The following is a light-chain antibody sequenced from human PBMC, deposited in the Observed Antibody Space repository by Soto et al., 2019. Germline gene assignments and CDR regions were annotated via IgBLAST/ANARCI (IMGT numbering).Light chain of an antibody. J-gene: IGKJ1*01. CDR1: QTVSNNY. CDR2: GTS. Sequence: EAVWAQCPGSLSLSLGDRATLSCRASQTVSNNYLACYQQKPGQAPRLLIYGTSNRATGIPDRFSGSGSGTDFTLTISRLEPEDCVIYYCQQYGSSPWTFGQGT. V-gene: IGKV3-20*01. CDR3: QQYGSSPWT.